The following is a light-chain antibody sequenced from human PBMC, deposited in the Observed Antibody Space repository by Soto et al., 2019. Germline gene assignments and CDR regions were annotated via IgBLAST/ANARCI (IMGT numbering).Light chain of an antibody. Sequence: DIVMTQSADSLAVSLGERATINCKSSQSVFSNSNNKKYLAWYQQIPGQPPKLLIHWASIRESGVPDRFSGSGSGTDFTLTINSLQAEDVAVYYCQQYYSTPWTFGQGTKVEIK. CDR3: QQYYSTPWT. J-gene: IGKJ1*01. CDR1: QSVFSNSNNKKY. V-gene: IGKV4-1*01. CDR2: WAS.